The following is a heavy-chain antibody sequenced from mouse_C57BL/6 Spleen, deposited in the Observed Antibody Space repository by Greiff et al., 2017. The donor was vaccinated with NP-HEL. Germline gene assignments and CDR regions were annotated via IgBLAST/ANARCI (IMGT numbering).Heavy chain of an antibody. J-gene: IGHJ2*01. D-gene: IGHD3-2*02. Sequence: EVQRVESGGGLVKPGGSLKLSCAASGFTFSDYGMHWVRQAPEKGLEWVAYISSGSSTIYYADTVKGRFTISRDNAKNTLFLQMTSLRSEDTAMYYCARPDALQGNYFDYWGQGTTLTVSS. CDR1: GFTFSDYG. V-gene: IGHV5-17*01. CDR2: ISSGSSTI. CDR3: ARPDALQGNYFDY.